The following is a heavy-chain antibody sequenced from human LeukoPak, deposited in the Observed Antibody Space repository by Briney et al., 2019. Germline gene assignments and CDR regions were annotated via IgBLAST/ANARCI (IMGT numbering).Heavy chain of an antibody. Sequence: GRSLRLSCAASGFTFSSYGMHWVRQAPGKGLEWVAVIWYDGSNKYYADSVKGRFTISRDNSKNTLYLQMNSLRAEDTAVYYCAREGYCSGGSCYPDYWGQGTLVTVSS. CDR1: GFTFSSYG. V-gene: IGHV3-33*01. D-gene: IGHD2-15*01. J-gene: IGHJ4*02. CDR2: IWYDGSNK. CDR3: AREGYCSGGSCYPDY.